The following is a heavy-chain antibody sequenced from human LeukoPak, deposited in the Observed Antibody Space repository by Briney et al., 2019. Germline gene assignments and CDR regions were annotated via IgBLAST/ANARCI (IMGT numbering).Heavy chain of an antibody. CDR2: INAGNGNT. D-gene: IGHD6-13*01. V-gene: IGHV1-3*01. CDR3: ARDRGSSWPYFDY. Sequence: ASVKVSCKASGYTLTSYAMHWVRQAPGQRLEWMGWINAGNGNTKYSQKFQGRVTITRDTSASTAYMELSSLRSEDTAVYYCARDRGSSWPYFDYWGQGTLVTVSS. J-gene: IGHJ4*02. CDR1: GYTLTSYA.